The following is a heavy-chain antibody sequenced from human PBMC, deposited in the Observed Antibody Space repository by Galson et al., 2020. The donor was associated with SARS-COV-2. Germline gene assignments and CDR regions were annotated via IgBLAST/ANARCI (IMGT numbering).Heavy chain of an antibody. CDR1: GYTFTGHY. Sequence: ASVKVSCKPSGYTFTGHYMHWVRQAPGQGLEWMGWINPNSGGTKYAQKFQGRVTMTRDTSFSTAYMELSRLRSDDTASYFCARAGQSPEYYYYYNLDVWGQGTTVTVSS. V-gene: IGHV1-2*02. CDR3: ARAGQSPEYYYYYNLDV. J-gene: IGHJ6*02. CDR2: INPNSGGT. D-gene: IGHD3-10*01.